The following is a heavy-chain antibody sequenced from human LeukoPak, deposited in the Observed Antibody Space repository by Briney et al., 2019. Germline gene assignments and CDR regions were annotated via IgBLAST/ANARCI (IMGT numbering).Heavy chain of an antibody. Sequence: GGSLRLSCAASGFTFSDFWMYWVRQAPGKGLVWISNINEHETIAYADSVKGRFTISRDNAKNTLYLQMNSLTAEDTAVYYCARVRGGNWGQGTLVTVSS. J-gene: IGHJ4*02. V-gene: IGHV3-74*01. CDR3: ARVRGGN. CDR2: INEHETIA. CDR1: GFTFSDFW. D-gene: IGHD3-16*01.